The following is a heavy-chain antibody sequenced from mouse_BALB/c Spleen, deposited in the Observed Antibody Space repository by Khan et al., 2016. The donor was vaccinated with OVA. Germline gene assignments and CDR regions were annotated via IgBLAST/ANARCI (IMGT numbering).Heavy chain of an antibody. J-gene: IGHJ2*01. CDR1: GFTFSSYG. CDR2: ISGDSNTI. D-gene: IGHD1-1*01. CDR3: ATSYFYGYYFDY. V-gene: IGHV5-17*02. Sequence: EVQLVESGGDLVQPGGSRKLSCAASGFTFSSYGMHWVRQAPKKGLEWVAYISGDSNTIYYADTVKGSFTISRDNPRNTLFLQMTSLMSEDTAMYYCATSYFYGYYFDYWGPGTTLTVSS.